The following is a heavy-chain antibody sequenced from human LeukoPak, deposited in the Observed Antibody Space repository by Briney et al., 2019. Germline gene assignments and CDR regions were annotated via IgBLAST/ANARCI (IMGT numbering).Heavy chain of an antibody. D-gene: IGHD6-13*01. CDR2: VSYDGSNK. J-gene: IGHJ4*02. Sequence: GRSLRLSCAASGFTFSSYAMHWVRQAPGKGLEWVAVVSYDGSNKYYTDSVKGRFTIPRDSSKNTLYLQMNSLRAEDTAVYYCAREGGLYSSSWGYFDYWGQGTLVTVSS. CDR1: GFTFSSYA. CDR3: AREGGLYSSSWGYFDY. V-gene: IGHV3-30-3*01.